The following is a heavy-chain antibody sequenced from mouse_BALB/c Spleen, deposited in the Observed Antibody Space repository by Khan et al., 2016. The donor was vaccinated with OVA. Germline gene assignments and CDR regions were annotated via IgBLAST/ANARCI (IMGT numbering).Heavy chain of an antibody. Sequence: VQLKESGPGLVKPSQSLSLTCTVTGYSITSDYAWNWLRQFPGNKLEWMGYIRYSGSTNYNPALKSRISITRDTSKNQFFLQLNSVTTEDTATYYCARDGSRYNYAMDYWGQGTSVTVSS. J-gene: IGHJ4*01. D-gene: IGHD2-3*01. CDR2: IRYSGST. CDR1: GYSITSDYA. V-gene: IGHV3-2*02. CDR3: ARDGSRYNYAMDY.